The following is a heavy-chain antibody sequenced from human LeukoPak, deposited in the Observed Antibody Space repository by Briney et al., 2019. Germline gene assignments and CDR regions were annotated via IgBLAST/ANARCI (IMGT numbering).Heavy chain of an antibody. J-gene: IGHJ1*01. CDR2: INAGNGNT. Sequence: ASVKVSCKASGYTFTSYAMHWVRQAPGQRLEWMGWINAGNGNTKYSQKFQGRVTITRDTSASTAYMELSSLRSEDTAVYYCARDRSELLWFGESTEYFQHWGQGTLVTVSS. CDR3: ARDRSELLWFGESTEYFQH. CDR1: GYTFTSYA. V-gene: IGHV1-3*01. D-gene: IGHD3-10*01.